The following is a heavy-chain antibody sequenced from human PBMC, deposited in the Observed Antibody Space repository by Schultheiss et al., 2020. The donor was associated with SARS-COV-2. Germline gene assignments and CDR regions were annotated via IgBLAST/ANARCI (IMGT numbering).Heavy chain of an antibody. Sequence: SETLSLTCTVSGGSISRSGYYWGWIRQSPGKGLEWIGSMYYTDNTYYNPPLKSRVTISADTSKNQFSLKLRSVTATDTAVYYCARVGRDCSHGVCYNAEYFQYWGQGTRVTVSS. CDR1: GGSISRSGYY. CDR2: MYYTDNT. J-gene: IGHJ1*01. CDR3: ARVGRDCSHGVCYNAEYFQY. V-gene: IGHV4-39*01. D-gene: IGHD2-8*01.